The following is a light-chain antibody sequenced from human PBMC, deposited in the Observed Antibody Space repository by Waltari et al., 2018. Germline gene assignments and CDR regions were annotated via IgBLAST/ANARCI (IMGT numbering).Light chain of an antibody. CDR3: GTWDSSLSAWV. CDR1: SSNIGNNY. J-gene: IGLJ3*02. CDR2: DSN. Sequence: QSVLTQPPSVSAAPGQKVTISCSGSSSNIGNNYVSWYQQLPGTAPKLLIYDSNKRPSGIPDRVSGSKSGTSATLGITGLQTGDEADYYCGTWDSSLSAWVFGGGTKLTVL. V-gene: IGLV1-51*01.